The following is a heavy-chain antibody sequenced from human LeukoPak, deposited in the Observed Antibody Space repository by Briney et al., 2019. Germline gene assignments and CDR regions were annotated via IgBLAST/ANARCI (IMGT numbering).Heavy chain of an antibody. CDR2: ISSCGSTI. V-gene: IGHV3-11*01. CDR3: ARDRNDYVWGSSSDAFDV. CDR1: GFTISSYG. J-gene: IGHJ3*01. Sequence: GGSLRLSCTASGFTISSYGKSWSRNGPGQGKELDSYISSCGSTITYSNSVMGRFTISRDNAKNSLYLQMNSLRAEDTAVYYCARDRNDYVWGSSSDAFDVWGQGTMVTLSS. D-gene: IGHD3-16*01.